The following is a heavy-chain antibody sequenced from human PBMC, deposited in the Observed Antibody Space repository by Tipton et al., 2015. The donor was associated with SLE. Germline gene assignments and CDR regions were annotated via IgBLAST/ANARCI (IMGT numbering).Heavy chain of an antibody. V-gene: IGHV4-59*01. CDR2: IYYTGST. Sequence: LRLSCTVSGGSISSYYWSWIRQPPGKGLEWIGYIYYTGSTSYNPSLKSRVTISVDTSKNQFSLKLSSVTAADTAVYYCARDRTDYDFWSGYDYWGQGTLVTVSS. CDR1: GGSISSYY. J-gene: IGHJ4*02. CDR3: ARDRTDYDFWSGYDY. D-gene: IGHD3-3*01.